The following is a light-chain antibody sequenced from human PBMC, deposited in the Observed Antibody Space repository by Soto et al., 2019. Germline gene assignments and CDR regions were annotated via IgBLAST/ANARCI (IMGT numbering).Light chain of an antibody. Sequence: EIVMTQSPATLSVSPGERATLSCRASQSVSSKLAWYQQKPCQGPSLLIYGASTRATGITARFSGSGSGKEFNLTISSLHAEDFAVYYCQHCSTWLWTFGQGTKVEIK. CDR1: QSVSSK. J-gene: IGKJ1*01. CDR3: QHCSTWLWT. CDR2: GAS. V-gene: IGKV3-15*01.